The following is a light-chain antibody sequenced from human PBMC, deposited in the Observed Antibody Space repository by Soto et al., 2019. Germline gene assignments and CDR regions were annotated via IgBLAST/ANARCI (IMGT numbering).Light chain of an antibody. Sequence: DIQMTQSPSSLSASVGDRITVTCQASPGLSNALNWYQQKPGKAPQLLIYGTSNLQTGVPSRFSGSGSRTDFTFTISALPPEDVATYYCQQYYSLSLTFGGGTKVEI. V-gene: IGKV1-33*01. CDR2: GTS. J-gene: IGKJ4*01. CDR1: PGLSNA. CDR3: QQYYSLSLT.